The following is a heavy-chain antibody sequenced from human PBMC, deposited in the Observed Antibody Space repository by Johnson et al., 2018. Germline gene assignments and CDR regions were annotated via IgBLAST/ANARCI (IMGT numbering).Heavy chain of an antibody. V-gene: IGHV3-30-3*01. CDR3: ARDPNDYLANYYYYMDV. D-gene: IGHD4/OR15-4a*01. Sequence: QVQLVQAGGGVVQPGRSLRLSCAASGFTLSSYAMHWVRQAPGKGLEWVAVLSHDGSNKYYADSVKGRFTISRDNPKNTLYLQMNSPRAEDTAGYYCARDPNDYLANYYYYMDVWGKGTTVTVSS. CDR2: LSHDGSNK. J-gene: IGHJ6*03. CDR1: GFTLSSYA.